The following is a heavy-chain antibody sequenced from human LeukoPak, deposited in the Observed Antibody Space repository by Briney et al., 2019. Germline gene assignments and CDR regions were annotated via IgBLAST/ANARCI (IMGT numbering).Heavy chain of an antibody. J-gene: IGHJ4*02. CDR1: GGSISSSSYY. D-gene: IGHD1-26*01. V-gene: IGHV4-39*01. Sequence: SETLSLTCTVSGGSISSSSYYWGWLRQPPGKGLEWIGSIYYSGSTHYNASLKSRVTISADTSKNQFSLKLSSVTAADTAVYYCARYSGSYYYWGQGTLVTVSS. CDR3: ARYSGSYYY. CDR2: IYYSGST.